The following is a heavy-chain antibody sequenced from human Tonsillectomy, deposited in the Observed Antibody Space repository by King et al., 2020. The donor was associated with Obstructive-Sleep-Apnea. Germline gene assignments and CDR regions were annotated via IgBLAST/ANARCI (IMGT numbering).Heavy chain of an antibody. D-gene: IGHD5-18*01. V-gene: IGHV3-7*03. CDR1: GFTFSSYW. J-gene: IGHJ4*01. CDR3: ASLYEGLSGYSYGYMVY. Sequence: VQLVESGGGLVQPGGSLRLSCAASGFTFSSYWMSWVRQAPGKGLEWVANIKQDGSEKYYVDSVKGRFTISRDNAKNSLYLQMNSLRAEDTAVYYCASLYEGLSGYSYGYMVYWGHGTLVTVSS. CDR2: IKQDGSEK.